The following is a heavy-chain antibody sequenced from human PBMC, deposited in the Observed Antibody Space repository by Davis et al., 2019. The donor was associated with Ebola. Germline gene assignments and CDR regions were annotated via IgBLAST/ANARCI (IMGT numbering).Heavy chain of an antibody. Sequence: PGGSLRLSCAASGFTFSSYAMSWVRQAPGKGLEWVSAISGSGGSTYYADSVKGRFTISRDNSKNTLYLQMNSLRAEDTAVYYCAKGQRYYDSSTYYFDYWGQGTLVTVSS. CDR2: ISGSGGST. J-gene: IGHJ4*02. CDR1: GFTFSSYA. V-gene: IGHV3-23*01. CDR3: AKGQRYYDSSTYYFDY. D-gene: IGHD3-22*01.